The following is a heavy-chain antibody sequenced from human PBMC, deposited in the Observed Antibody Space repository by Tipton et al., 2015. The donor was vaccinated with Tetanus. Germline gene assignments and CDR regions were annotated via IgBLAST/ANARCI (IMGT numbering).Heavy chain of an antibody. V-gene: IGHV3-23*01. D-gene: IGHD6-13*01. CDR3: ARDSSSWGRN. Sequence: SLRLSCAASGFTFSSYAMSWVRQAPGKGLEWVSGISGSGGSTYYADSVKGRFTISRDKSKNTLYLQMNSLRAEDTAEYYCARDSSSWGRNWGQGTLVTVSS. CDR2: ISGSGGST. CDR1: GFTFSSYA. J-gene: IGHJ4*02.